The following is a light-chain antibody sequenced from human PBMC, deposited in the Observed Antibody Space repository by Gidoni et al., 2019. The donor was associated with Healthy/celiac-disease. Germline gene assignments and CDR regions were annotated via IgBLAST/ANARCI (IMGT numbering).Light chain of an antibody. CDR3: QQCYSTPWT. CDR1: QNILYSSNNQNY. Sequence: DIVMTQSPDSLAVSLGERATINCKSSQNILYSSNNQNYLAWYQQKPGQPPKLLIYWASTRESGVPDRFSGSGSGTDFTLTISSLQAEDVAVYYCQQCYSTPWTFGQGTKVEIK. J-gene: IGKJ1*01. V-gene: IGKV4-1*01. CDR2: WAS.